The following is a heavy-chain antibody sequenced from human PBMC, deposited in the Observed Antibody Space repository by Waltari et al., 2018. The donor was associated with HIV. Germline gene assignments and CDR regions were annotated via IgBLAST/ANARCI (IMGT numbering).Heavy chain of an antibody. CDR1: GYTLTDLP. CDR3: CTRDGLMWHLPDFYCYGMDG. V-gene: IGHV1-24*01. CDR2: VGYADGET. Sequence: QVQLTQSGAEVKKPGASVKVSCRIYGYTLTDLPIHWVRQAPEKGLEWMGGVGYADGETIYGHKLQGRFFMTEDKAADTAYMEVRRLTVEDTGIYFWCTRDGLMWHLPDFYCYGMDGWGQGTTIIGSS. J-gene: IGHJ6*02. D-gene: IGHD3-10*01.